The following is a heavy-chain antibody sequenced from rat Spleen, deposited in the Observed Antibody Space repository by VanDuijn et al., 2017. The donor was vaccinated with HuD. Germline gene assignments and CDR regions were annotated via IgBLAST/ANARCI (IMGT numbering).Heavy chain of an antibody. CDR1: GFTFSDYY. J-gene: IGHJ2*01. D-gene: IGHD1-10*01. Sequence: EVQLVESGGGLVQPGRSLKLSCAASGFTFSDYYMAWVRQAPKKGLEWVASITNTGNTPYYQGSVKGRFTIARDNAKSTLYLQMSTLRSEDTATYYCTRGANYAFDYWGQGVMVTVSS. CDR3: TRGANYAFDY. CDR2: ITNTGNTP. V-gene: IGHV5-22*01.